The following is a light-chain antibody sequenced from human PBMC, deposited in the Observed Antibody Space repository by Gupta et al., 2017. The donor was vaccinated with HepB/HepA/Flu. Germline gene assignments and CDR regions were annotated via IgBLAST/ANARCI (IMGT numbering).Light chain of an antibody. CDR3: QQRISWPIT. CDR1: HNVGRY. J-gene: IGKJ5*01. CDR2: ETS. Sequence: EIMLTQSPATLSLSPGESATLSCRASHNVGRYLSWFQQKPGQAPRIIIYETSNRATDVPARFSGSGSGTDFTLTISSLEPEDFAVYYCQQRISWPITFGQGTRLEIK. V-gene: IGKV3-11*01.